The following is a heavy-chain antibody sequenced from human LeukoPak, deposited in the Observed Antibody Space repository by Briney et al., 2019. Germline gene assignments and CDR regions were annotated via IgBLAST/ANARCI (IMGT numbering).Heavy chain of an antibody. CDR2: IRYAGSNK. J-gene: IGHJ4*02. D-gene: IGHD2-2*01. Sequence: QPGGSLRLSCAASGFTFSSYGMHWVRQAPGKGLEWVAFIRYAGSNKYYADSVKGRFTISRDNSKNTLHLQMNSLRAEDTAVYYCAKPIVVVPAGNYFDYWGQGTLATVYS. V-gene: IGHV3-30*02. CDR3: AKPIVVVPAGNYFDY. CDR1: GFTFSSYG.